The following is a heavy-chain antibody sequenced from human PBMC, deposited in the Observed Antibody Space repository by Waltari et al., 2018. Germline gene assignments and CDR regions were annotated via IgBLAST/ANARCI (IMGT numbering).Heavy chain of an antibody. J-gene: IGHJ4*02. V-gene: IGHV3-7*01. D-gene: IGHD6-13*01. CDR1: GLRFRTSG. CDR3: TRGGRDSSWYWRD. Sequence: EVQLVESGGGLAKPGGSLGLSCAASGLRFRTSGMTWVRQASGKGPEWVANIKQDGSEKYYMDSVKGRFTISRDNAKNSLYLQMNNLRVEDTAVYYCTRGGRDSSWYWRDWGQGTLVTVSS. CDR2: IKQDGSEK.